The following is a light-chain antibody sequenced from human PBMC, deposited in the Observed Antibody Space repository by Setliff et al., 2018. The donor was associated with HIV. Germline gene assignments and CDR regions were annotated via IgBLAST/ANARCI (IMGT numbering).Light chain of an antibody. CDR2: EVS. CDR1: SSDVGGYSH. V-gene: IGLV2-14*01. J-gene: IGLJ1*01. CDR3: SSYAVTNTLP. Sequence: QSVMTQPASVSGSPGQSITISCTGTSSDVGGYSHVSWYQKHPGKAPKLIIYEVSNRPSGVSNRFSGSKSGNTASLTISGLQAEDEADYYCSSYAVTNTLPFGTGTKVTVL.